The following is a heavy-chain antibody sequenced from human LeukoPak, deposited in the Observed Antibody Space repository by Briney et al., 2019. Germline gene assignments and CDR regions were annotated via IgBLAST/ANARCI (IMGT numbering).Heavy chain of an antibody. D-gene: IGHD3-9*01. J-gene: IGHJ3*02. Sequence: ASVKVSCKASGYTFTSYGISWVRQAPGQGLEWMGWISAYNGSTNYAQKLQGRVTMTTDTSTSTAYMELRSLRSDDTAVYYCARGNYDILTGYDAFDIWGQGTMVTVSS. CDR3: ARGNYDILTGYDAFDI. CDR1: GYTFTSYG. V-gene: IGHV1-18*01. CDR2: ISAYNGST.